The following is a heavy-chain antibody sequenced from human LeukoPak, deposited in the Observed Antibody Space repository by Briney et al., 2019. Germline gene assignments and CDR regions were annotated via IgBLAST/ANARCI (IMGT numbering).Heavy chain of an antibody. D-gene: IGHD4-17*01. CDR3: AKGRYHLATVTLLDY. Sequence: PGGSLRLSCAASGFTVSRNYMSWVRQAPGKGLEWVSVIYSGGSTYYADSVKGRFTISRDNSKNTLYLQMNSLRAEDTAVYYCAKGRYHLATVTLLDYWGQGTLVTVSS. CDR1: GFTVSRNY. V-gene: IGHV3-66*02. J-gene: IGHJ4*02. CDR2: IYSGGST.